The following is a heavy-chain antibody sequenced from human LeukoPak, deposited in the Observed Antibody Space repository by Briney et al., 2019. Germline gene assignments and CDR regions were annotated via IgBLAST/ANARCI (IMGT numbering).Heavy chain of an antibody. CDR3: ARGSGSYLPHDAFDI. V-gene: IGHV3-23*01. CDR2: IAGGDDR. D-gene: IGHD1-26*01. Sequence: GSLILSCAASGFIFSPYAMSWVRQAPGKGLEWVAGIAGGDDRFYADSVKGRFSISRDNSKNTLYLQMNSLRAEDTAVYYCARGSGSYLPHDAFDIWGQGTMVTVSS. J-gene: IGHJ3*02. CDR1: GFIFSPYA.